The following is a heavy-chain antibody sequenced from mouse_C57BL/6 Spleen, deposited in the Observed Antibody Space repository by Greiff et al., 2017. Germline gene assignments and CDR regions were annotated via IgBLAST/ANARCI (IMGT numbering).Heavy chain of an antibody. CDR3: AQLGRDYAMDY. CDR1: GFTFSDYG. Sequence: EVKVVESGGGLVKPGGSLKLSCAASGFTFSDYGMHWVRQAPEKGLEWVAYISSGSSTIYYADTVKGRFTISRDNAKNTLFLQMTSLRSEDTAMYYCAQLGRDYAMDYWGQGTSVTVSS. D-gene: IGHD4-1*02. CDR2: ISSGSSTI. J-gene: IGHJ4*01. V-gene: IGHV5-17*01.